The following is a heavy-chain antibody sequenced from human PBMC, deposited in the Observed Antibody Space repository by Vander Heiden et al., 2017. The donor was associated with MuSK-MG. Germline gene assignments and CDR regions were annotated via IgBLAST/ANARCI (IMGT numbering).Heavy chain of an antibody. V-gene: IGHV4-39*01. CDR2: IYYSGST. J-gene: IGHJ6*01. CDR1: GGSISSSSYY. D-gene: IGHD3-22*01. Sequence: QLQLQESGPGLVKPSETLSLTCTVSGGSISSSSYYWGWIRQPPGKGLEWIGSIYYSGSTYYNPSLKSRVTISVDTSKNQFSLKLSSVTAADTAVYYCASSRYYYDSSGYYYALYGMDVWGQGTKVTVS. CDR3: ASSRYYYDSSGYYYALYGMDV.